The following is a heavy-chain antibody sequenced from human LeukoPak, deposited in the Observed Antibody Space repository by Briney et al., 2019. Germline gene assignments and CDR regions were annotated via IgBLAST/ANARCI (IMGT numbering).Heavy chain of an antibody. J-gene: IGHJ4*02. Sequence: ASVKVSCKASGYTFTGYYMHWVRQAPGQGLEWMGWINPNSGATNYAQKFQGRVTMTRDKSTSTVYMELRRLTSEDTAVYYCARDGKTAAGNNFDYWGQGTLVTVSS. V-gene: IGHV1-2*02. D-gene: IGHD6-13*01. CDR1: GYTFTGYY. CDR2: INPNSGAT. CDR3: ARDGKTAAGNNFDY.